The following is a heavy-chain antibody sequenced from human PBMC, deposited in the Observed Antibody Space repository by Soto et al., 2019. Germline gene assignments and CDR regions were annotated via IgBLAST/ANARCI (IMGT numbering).Heavy chain of an antibody. D-gene: IGHD3-9*01. CDR3: ARNFAPLQN. V-gene: IGHV3-11*01. J-gene: IGHJ4*02. CDR2: ISNGGSTI. CDR1: GFTFSYYC. Sequence: GGSLRLSCAASGFTFSYYCMHWIRQAPGKGLEWVSYISNGGSTIYYADSVKGRFTISRDNAKNSMSLQMNSLRAEDTAVYYCARNFAPLQNWGQGTLVTVSS.